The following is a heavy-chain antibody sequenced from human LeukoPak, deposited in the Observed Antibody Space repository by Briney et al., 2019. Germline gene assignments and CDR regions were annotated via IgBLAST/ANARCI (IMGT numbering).Heavy chain of an antibody. Sequence: GGSLRLSCAASGFTFSTYAMSWVRQAPGKGLEWVSGISTSGGSTYYADSVKGRFTISRDNSKNTLYLQMNSLRAEDTAVYYCAKDRAMVRGVIITTNYWGQGTLVTVSS. CDR3: AKDRAMVRGVIITTNY. CDR2: ISTSGGST. D-gene: IGHD3-10*01. V-gene: IGHV3-23*01. J-gene: IGHJ4*02. CDR1: GFTFSTYA.